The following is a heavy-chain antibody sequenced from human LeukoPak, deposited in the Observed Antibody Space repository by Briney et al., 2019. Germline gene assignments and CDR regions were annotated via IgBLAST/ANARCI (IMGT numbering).Heavy chain of an antibody. V-gene: IGHV4-4*07. J-gene: IGHJ3*02. CDR3: ARSGYYYDSSGYYYGAFDI. D-gene: IGHD3-22*01. Sequence: SETLSLTCTVSGGSISSYYWSWIRQPAGKGLEWIGRIYTRGSTNYNPSLKSRVTMSVDTSKNQFSLKLSSVTAADTAVYYCARSGYYYDSSGYYYGAFDIWGQGTMVTVSS. CDR2: IYTRGST. CDR1: GGSISSYY.